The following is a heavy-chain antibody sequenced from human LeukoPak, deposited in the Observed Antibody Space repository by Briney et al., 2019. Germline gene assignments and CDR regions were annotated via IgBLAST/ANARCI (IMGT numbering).Heavy chain of an antibody. CDR3: AKDGGYCSSTSCSYYCYYMDV. J-gene: IGHJ6*03. Sequence: GGSLRLSCAASGFTFSSYGMHWVRQAPGKGLEWVAFIRYDGSNKYYADSVKGRFTISRDNSKNTLYLQMNSLRAEDTAVYYCAKDGGYCSSTSCSYYCYYMDVWGKGTTVTVSS. V-gene: IGHV3-30*02. CDR1: GFTFSSYG. CDR2: IRYDGSNK. D-gene: IGHD2-2*01.